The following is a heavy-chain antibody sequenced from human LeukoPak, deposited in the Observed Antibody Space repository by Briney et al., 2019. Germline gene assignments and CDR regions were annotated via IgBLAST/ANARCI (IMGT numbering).Heavy chain of an antibody. CDR2: INPSGGST. V-gene: IGHV1-46*01. CDR3: ARDSSGWYKLDY. Sequence: GASVRVSCKASGYTFTSYYMHWVRQAPGQGLEWMGIINPSGGSTSYAQKFQGRVTMTRDTSTSTVYMELSSLRSEDTAVYYCARDSSGWYKLDYWGQGTLVTVSS. D-gene: IGHD6-19*01. J-gene: IGHJ4*02. CDR1: GYTFTSYY.